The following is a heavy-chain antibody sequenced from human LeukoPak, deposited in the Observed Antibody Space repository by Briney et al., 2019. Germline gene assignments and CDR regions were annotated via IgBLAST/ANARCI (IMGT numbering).Heavy chain of an antibody. D-gene: IGHD3-9*01. V-gene: IGHV3-30*02. CDR2: IRYDGSNK. J-gene: IGHJ4*02. Sequence: GGSLRLSCAASGFTFSNYGMHWVRQAPGKGLEWVAFIRYDGSNKYYADSVKGRFTISRDNSKNTLYLQMNSLRAEDTAVYYCAKGSTVLRYFDWPTPFDYWGQGTLVTVSS. CDR1: GFTFSNYG. CDR3: AKGSTVLRYFDWPTPFDY.